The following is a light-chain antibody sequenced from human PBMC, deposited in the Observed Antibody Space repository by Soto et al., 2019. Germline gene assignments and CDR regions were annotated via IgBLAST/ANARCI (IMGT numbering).Light chain of an antibody. V-gene: IGLV2-23*02. CDR3: CTYAGSSTFSDV. J-gene: IGLJ1*01. CDR1: SSDVGSYNL. Sequence: QSALTQPASVSGSPGQSITISCTGTSSDVGSYNLVSWYQQHPDKAPKLMIYEVSKRPSGVSNRFSGSKSGNAVSLTTAGHQAEDEADYYCCTYAGSSTFSDVFGTGTKVTVL. CDR2: EVS.